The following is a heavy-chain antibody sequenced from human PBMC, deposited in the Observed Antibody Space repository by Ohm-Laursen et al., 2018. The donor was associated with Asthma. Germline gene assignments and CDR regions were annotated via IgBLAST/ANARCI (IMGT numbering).Heavy chain of an antibody. CDR1: GFTFNKSW. CDR2: INENGGEK. Sequence: SLRLSCAASGFTFNKSWMSWVRQAPGKGLEWVAHINENGGEKFYVDSVKGRVTISRDNAKNSLYLQMNSLRADDTAVYYCGRVYSSSWDPRGQGTLATVSS. CDR3: GRVYSSSWDP. D-gene: IGHD6-13*01. J-gene: IGHJ5*02. V-gene: IGHV3-7*05.